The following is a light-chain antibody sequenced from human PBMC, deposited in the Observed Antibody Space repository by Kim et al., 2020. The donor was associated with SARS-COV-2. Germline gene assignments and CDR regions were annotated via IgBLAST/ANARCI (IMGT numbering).Light chain of an antibody. Sequence: GTGVTSSGSGSSSNMGSNYVYWDQQLPGTAPNLLIYRNDQRPSGVPDRFSGSQSGTSASLAISGLRSEDEADYYCAAWDHSLSGVLFGGGTQLTVL. J-gene: IGLJ2*01. CDR2: RND. CDR1: SSNMGSNY. V-gene: IGLV1-47*01. CDR3: AAWDHSLSGVL.